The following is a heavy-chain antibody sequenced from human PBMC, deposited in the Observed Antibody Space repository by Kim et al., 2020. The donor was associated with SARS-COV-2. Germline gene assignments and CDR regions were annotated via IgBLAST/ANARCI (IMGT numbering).Heavy chain of an antibody. CDR1: GYSFTSYW. Sequence: GESLKISCKGSGYSFTSYWISWVRQMPGKGLEWMGRIDPSDSYTNYSPSFQGHVTISADKSISTAYLQWSSLKASDTAMYYCAVETDPVRGVINMDGMDVWGQGTTVTVSS. CDR2: IDPSDSYT. CDR3: AVETDPVRGVINMDGMDV. D-gene: IGHD3-10*01. V-gene: IGHV5-10-1*01. J-gene: IGHJ6*02.